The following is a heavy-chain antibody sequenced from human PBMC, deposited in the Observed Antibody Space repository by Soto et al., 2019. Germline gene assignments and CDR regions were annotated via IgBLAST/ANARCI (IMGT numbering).Heavy chain of an antibody. J-gene: IGHJ3*02. CDR3: AKAFYYYDSSGYYKGALDACDI. Sequence: QVQLVESGGGVVQPGRSLRLSCAASGFTFSSYGMHWVRQAPGKGLEWVAVISYDGSNKYYADSVKCRFTISRDNSKNTLYLQMNSLRAEDTAVYYCAKAFYYYDSSGYYKGALDACDIGGQGTMVTVSS. D-gene: IGHD3-22*01. CDR1: GFTFSSYG. V-gene: IGHV3-30*18. CDR2: ISYDGSNK.